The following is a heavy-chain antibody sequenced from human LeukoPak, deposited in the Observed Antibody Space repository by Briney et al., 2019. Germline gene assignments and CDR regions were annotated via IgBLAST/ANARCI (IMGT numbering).Heavy chain of an antibody. J-gene: IGHJ6*04. Sequence: GRSLRLSCAASGFTFSSYGMHWVRQAPGMGLEWVAVISYDGSNKYYADSVKGRFTISRDNSKNTLYLQMNSLRAEDTAVYYCAKDISQGYSGYHLRRYGMDVWGKGTTVTVSS. D-gene: IGHD5-12*01. V-gene: IGHV3-30*18. CDR2: ISYDGSNK. CDR1: GFTFSSYG. CDR3: AKDISQGYSGYHLRRYGMDV.